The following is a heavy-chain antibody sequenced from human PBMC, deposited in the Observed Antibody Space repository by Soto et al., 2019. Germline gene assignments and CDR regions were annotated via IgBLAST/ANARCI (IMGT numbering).Heavy chain of an antibody. V-gene: IGHV3-23*01. D-gene: IGHD3-9*01. CDR1: GFAFRHYG. Sequence: EVQLLGSGGGLVHPGGSLRLSCAASGFAFRHYGMSWVRQAQGKGLQWVSTISGSGGSTYYADSVKGRFTLSRDNSKNTLYLQMNSLRVEDTAIYYCAKDTFDVPPGFDYWGQGTLVTVSS. CDR2: ISGSGGST. J-gene: IGHJ4*02. CDR3: AKDTFDVPPGFDY.